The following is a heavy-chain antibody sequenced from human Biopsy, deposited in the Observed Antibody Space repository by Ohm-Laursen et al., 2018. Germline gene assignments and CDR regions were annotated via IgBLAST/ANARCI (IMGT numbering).Heavy chain of an antibody. D-gene: IGHD4-17*01. V-gene: IGHV4-4*07. CDR1: GTSIITYS. Sequence: SETLSLTCSVSGTSIITYSWSWIRQPAGKGLEWIGRIYVSRSTNYNPSLKSRVTMSLDTSESRFSLELASVTAADTAVYYCARDSPSYADYPLDSWGPGILVTVS. J-gene: IGHJ4*02. CDR3: ARDSPSYADYPLDS. CDR2: IYVSRST.